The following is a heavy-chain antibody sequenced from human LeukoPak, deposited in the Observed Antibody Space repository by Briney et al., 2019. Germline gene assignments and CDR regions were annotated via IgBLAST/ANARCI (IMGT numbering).Heavy chain of an antibody. Sequence: GESLKISCKSSGYSFTSYWIGWVRQMPGKGLEWMGIIYPGDSDTRYSPSFQGQVTISADKSISTAYLQWSSLKASDTAMYYCARRLAAAGTTFWFDPWGQGTLVTVSS. CDR2: IYPGDSDT. D-gene: IGHD6-13*01. J-gene: IGHJ5*02. V-gene: IGHV5-51*01. CDR1: GYSFTSYW. CDR3: ARRLAAAGTTFWFDP.